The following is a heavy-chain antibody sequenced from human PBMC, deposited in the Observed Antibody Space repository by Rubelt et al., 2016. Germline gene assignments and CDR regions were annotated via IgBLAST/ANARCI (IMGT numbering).Heavy chain of an antibody. CDR3: ASKPFNLQSPFFGWFDP. D-gene: IGHD4-11*01. CDR2: INHSGST. CDR1: GGSISSSSYY. J-gene: IGHJ5*02. V-gene: IGHV4-39*07. Sequence: QLQLQESGPGLVKPSETLSLTCTVSGGSISSSSYYWGWIRQPPGKGLEWIGEINHSGSTNYNPSLKSRVTISVDTSKNQFSLKLSSVTAADTAVYYCASKPFNLQSPFFGWFDPWGQGTLVTVSS.